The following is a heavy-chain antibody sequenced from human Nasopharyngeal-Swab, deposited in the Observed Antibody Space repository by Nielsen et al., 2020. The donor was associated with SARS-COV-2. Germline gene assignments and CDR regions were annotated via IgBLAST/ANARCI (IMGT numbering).Heavy chain of an antibody. J-gene: IGHJ4*02. CDR2: INHSGST. CDR3: ARGSLWGVEVRGELGY. Sequence: WSRQPQGKGLEWIGEINHSGSTNYNPSLKRRGTRSVDTSKNQFSLKLSTVTAADTAVYYCARGSLWGVEVRGELGYWGQGTLVTVSS. D-gene: IGHD3-10*01. V-gene: IGHV4-34*01.